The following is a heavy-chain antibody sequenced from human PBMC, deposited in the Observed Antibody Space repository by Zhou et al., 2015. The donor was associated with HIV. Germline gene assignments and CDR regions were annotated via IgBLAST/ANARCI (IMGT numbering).Heavy chain of an antibody. CDR2: INPSGGSR. Sequence: HVQVEQSGAEVKTPGASVKLSCEASGYALTTYHMHWVRQAPGQGLEWMGIINPSGGSRIYAQKFQGRVTMTIDTSTSTVYMELSSLRSQDTAVYYCARAQISGRLDNWGQGTLVSVSS. CDR1: GYALTTYH. J-gene: IGHJ4*02. D-gene: IGHD1-26*01. V-gene: IGHV1-46*01. CDR3: ARAQISGRLDN.